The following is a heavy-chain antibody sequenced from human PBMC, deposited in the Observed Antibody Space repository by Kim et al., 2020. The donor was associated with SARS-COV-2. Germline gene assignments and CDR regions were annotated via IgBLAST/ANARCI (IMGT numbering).Heavy chain of an antibody. Sequence: LKSRVTISVDTSKNQFSLKLSSVTAADTAVYYCARDMGTTVTTFNAFDIWGQGTMVTVSS. D-gene: IGHD4-17*01. J-gene: IGHJ3*02. V-gene: IGHV4-59*01. CDR3: ARDMGTTVTTFNAFDI.